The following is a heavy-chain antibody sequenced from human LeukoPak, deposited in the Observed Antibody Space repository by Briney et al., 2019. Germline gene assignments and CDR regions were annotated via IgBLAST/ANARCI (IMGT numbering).Heavy chain of an antibody. V-gene: IGHV4-4*07. J-gene: IGHJ4*02. CDR1: GESINNNY. D-gene: IGHD4-23*01. CDR2: ILSSGST. CDR3: ARVGYGGYGALDY. Sequence: PSETLSLTCTVSGESINNNYWSWIRQPAGKGLEWIGRILSSGSTLYNASLKSRVTMSVDTSKSQFSLKLNSVTAADSAVYYCARVGYGGYGALDYWGQGTLVTVSS.